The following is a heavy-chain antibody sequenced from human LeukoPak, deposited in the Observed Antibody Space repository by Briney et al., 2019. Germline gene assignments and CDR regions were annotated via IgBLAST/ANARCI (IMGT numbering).Heavy chain of an antibody. CDR2: TYYTGNT. J-gene: IGHJ3*01. V-gene: IGHV4-59*01. Sequence: PSETLSLTCTVSGGSISFYSWSWIRQPPGKGLEWIGYTYYTGNTNYNPSLKSRVTISVDTSKSQFSLRLNSVTAADTAVYYCARDRGYSDYDYAFQLWGQGTMVTVSS. CDR3: ARDRGYSDYDYAFQL. D-gene: IGHD5-12*01. CDR1: GGSISFYS.